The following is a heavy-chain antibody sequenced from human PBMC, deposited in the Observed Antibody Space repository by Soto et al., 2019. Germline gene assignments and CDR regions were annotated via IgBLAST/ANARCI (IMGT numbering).Heavy chain of an antibody. Sequence: ASVKVSCKASGYTFTSYAMHWVRQAPGQRLEWMGWINAGNGNTKYSQKFQGRVTITRDTSASTAYMELSSLRSEDTAVYYCASPGGSGYSFDALDIWGQGTMVTVSS. CDR2: INAGNGNT. CDR1: GYTFTSYA. CDR3: ASPGGSGYSFDALDI. V-gene: IGHV1-3*01. D-gene: IGHD3-3*01. J-gene: IGHJ3*02.